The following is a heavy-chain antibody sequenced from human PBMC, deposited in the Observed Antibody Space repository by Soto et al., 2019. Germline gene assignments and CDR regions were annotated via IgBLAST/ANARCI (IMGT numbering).Heavy chain of an antibody. CDR2: IYPGDSDT. D-gene: IGHD7-27*01. CDR1: GYSFTSYW. Sequence: GESLKISCKGSGYSFTSYWIGWVRQMPGKGLEWMGIIYPGDSDTRYSPSFQGQVTISADKSISTAYLQWSSLKASDTAMYYCARAAYFPRVLTGANHYYFDYWGQGTLVTVSS. CDR3: ARAAYFPRVLTGANHYYFDY. J-gene: IGHJ4*02. V-gene: IGHV5-51*01.